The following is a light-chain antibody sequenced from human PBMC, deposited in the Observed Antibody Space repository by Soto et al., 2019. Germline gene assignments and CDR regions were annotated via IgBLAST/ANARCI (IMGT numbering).Light chain of an antibody. CDR3: QQYENFQIT. Sequence: DIQMTQSPSSLSASVGDRVTITCPASHDIRKYLNWYQQKPGKAPRLLIYDASNMEKGVPSRFTGSGSGTDFILTISSLQPEDIATYYCQQYENFQITFGQGTRLETK. CDR2: DAS. CDR1: HDIRKY. V-gene: IGKV1-33*01. J-gene: IGKJ5*01.